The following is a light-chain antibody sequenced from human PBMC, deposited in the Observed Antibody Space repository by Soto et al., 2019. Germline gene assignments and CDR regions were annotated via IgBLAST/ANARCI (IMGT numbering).Light chain of an antibody. J-gene: IGLJ2*01. Sequence: SYELTQPPSVSVSPGQTARITCSGDALPKQYVYWYQQKPGQAPVLVIYKDTERPSGIPERFSGSSSGTTVMLTISGVQAEDEADYYCQSVDGSGTYVLFGGGTKLTVL. CDR3: QSVDGSGTYVL. CDR2: KDT. V-gene: IGLV3-25*03. CDR1: ALPKQY.